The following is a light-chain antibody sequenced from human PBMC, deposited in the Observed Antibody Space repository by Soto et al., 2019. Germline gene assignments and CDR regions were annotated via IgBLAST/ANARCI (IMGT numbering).Light chain of an antibody. J-gene: IGKJ4*01. Sequence: EIQMTQSPSSLSASVGDRVTITCRASQSISSYLNWYQQKPGKAPKVLIYAASSLQSGVPSMFSGSGSGTDFTLTISSLQPEDFATYYCQQSYSTPPLTFGGGTKVDIK. CDR2: AAS. CDR3: QQSYSTPPLT. V-gene: IGKV1-39*01. CDR1: QSISSY.